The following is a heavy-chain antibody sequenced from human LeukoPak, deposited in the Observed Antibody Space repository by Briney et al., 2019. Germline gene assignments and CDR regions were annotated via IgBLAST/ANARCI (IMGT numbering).Heavy chain of an antibody. Sequence: GGSLRLSCAAAGFTFSSYGMHWVRQAPGRGLEWVAGISSDGNNEYHADSVKGRFTISRDNSKNTLYLQMNNLRPDDSAVYFCAKSLVLGDYWGQGTLVTLSS. J-gene: IGHJ4*02. CDR2: ISSDGNNE. CDR3: AKSLVLGDY. D-gene: IGHD3-16*01. CDR1: GFTFSSYG. V-gene: IGHV3-30*18.